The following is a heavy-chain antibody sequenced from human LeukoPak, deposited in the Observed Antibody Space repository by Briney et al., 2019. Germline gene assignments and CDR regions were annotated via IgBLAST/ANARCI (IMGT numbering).Heavy chain of an antibody. CDR3: ARGIAVAGQGYYYYYMDV. J-gene: IGHJ6*03. CDR2: TNHSGST. V-gene: IGHV4-34*01. Sequence: SETLSLTCAVYGGSFSGYYWGWIRQPPGKGLEWIGETNHSGSTNYNPSLKSRVTISVDTSKNQFSLKLSSVTAADTAVYYCARGIAVAGQGYYYYYMDVWGKGTTVTVSS. CDR1: GGSFSGYY. D-gene: IGHD6-19*01.